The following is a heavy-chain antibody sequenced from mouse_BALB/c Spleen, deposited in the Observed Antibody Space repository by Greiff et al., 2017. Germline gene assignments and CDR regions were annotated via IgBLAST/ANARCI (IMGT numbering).Heavy chain of an antibody. D-gene: IGHD1-1*01. Sequence: VQLKESGPGLVKPSQSLSLTCTVTGYSITSDYAWNWIRQFPGNKLEWMGYISYSGSTSYNPSLKSRISITRDTSKNQFFLQLNSVTTEDTATYYCARRYGSSYFDYWGQGTTLTVSS. J-gene: IGHJ2*01. CDR3: ARRYGSSYFDY. V-gene: IGHV3-2*02. CDR2: ISYSGST. CDR1: GYSITSDYA.